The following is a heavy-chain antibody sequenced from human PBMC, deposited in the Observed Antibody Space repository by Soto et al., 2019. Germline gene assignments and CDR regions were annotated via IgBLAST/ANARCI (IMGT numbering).Heavy chain of an antibody. D-gene: IGHD3-22*01. J-gene: IGHJ4*02. CDR1: GGSISSSSYY. CDR3: ARLYYYDSSGYCFDY. CDR2: IYYSGST. V-gene: IGHV4-39*01. Sequence: SETLSLTCTVSGGSISSSSYYWGWIRQPPGKGLEWIGSIYYSGSTYYNPSLKSRVTVSVDTSKNQFSLKLSSVTAADTAVYYCARLYYYDSSGYCFDYWAQGTLVTVSS.